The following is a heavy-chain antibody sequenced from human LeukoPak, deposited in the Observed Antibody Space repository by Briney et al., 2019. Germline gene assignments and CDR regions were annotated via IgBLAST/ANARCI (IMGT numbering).Heavy chain of an antibody. Sequence: GGSLRLSCAASGFTFDDYAMHWVRQAPGKGLEWVSGISWNSDNIAYADSVKGRFTISRDNAKNSLYLQMNSLRAEDTAVYYCAREDCGSSSWPYYYCYMDVWGKGTTVTVSS. CDR2: ISWNSDNI. D-gene: IGHD6-13*01. V-gene: IGHV3-9*01. J-gene: IGHJ6*03. CDR1: GFTFDDYA. CDR3: AREDCGSSSWPYYYCYMDV.